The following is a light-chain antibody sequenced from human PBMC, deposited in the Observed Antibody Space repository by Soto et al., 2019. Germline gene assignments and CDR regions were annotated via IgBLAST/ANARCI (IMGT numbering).Light chain of an antibody. CDR3: QQYNYWPPWT. CDR1: QSVRSN. J-gene: IGKJ1*01. Sequence: VFTQSPGTLSLSAGERATLSCSASQSVRSNLAWYQQKPGQAPRLLMYDASTRATGIPARFSGSGSGTEFTLTISSLQSEDFAVYYCQQYNYWPPWTFGQGTKVDIK. V-gene: IGKV3-15*01. CDR2: DAS.